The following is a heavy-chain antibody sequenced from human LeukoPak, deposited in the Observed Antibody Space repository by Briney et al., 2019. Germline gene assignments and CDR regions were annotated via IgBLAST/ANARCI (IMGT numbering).Heavy chain of an antibody. CDR2: INPNSGGT. CDR3: AKELQWASSDGNY. D-gene: IGHD5-24*01. J-gene: IGHJ4*02. Sequence: ASVKVSCKASGYTFTGYYMHWVRQAPGQGLEWMGWINPNSGGTNYAQKFQGRVTMTRDTSISTAYMELSRLRSDDTAVYYCAKELQWASSDGNYWGQGTLVTVSS. V-gene: IGHV1-2*02. CDR1: GYTFTGYY.